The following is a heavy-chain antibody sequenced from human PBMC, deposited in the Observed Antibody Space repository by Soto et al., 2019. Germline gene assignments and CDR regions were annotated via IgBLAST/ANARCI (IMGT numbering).Heavy chain of an antibody. CDR2: IYWDDDK. Sequence: QITLKESGPTLVKPTQTLTLTCTFSGFSLSTSAVGVGWIRQPPGKALEWLAVIYWDDDKRYSPSLKSRVTTTKDPSKNQVVLTVTNMDLVDTGTYYCAHRMMGSGTYFASGGQGPLVPVSS. V-gene: IGHV2-5*02. CDR3: AHRMMGSGTYFAS. CDR1: GFSLSTSAVG. J-gene: IGHJ4*02. D-gene: IGHD3-10*01.